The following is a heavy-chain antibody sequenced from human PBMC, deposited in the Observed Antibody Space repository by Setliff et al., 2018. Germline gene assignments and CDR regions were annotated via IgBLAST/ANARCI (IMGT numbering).Heavy chain of an antibody. V-gene: IGHV4-59*08. D-gene: IGHD2-2*01. Sequence: PSETLSLTCTVSGGSIRNYYWSWIRQPPGKGLEWIGYINYSGNTNYNPSLKSRVTISVDTSKNQFSLKLSAVTAADTAVYSCAGGYCSSPSCFFAGWFDPWGQGTLVTVSS. CDR2: INYSGNT. CDR3: AGGYCSSPSCFFAGWFDP. J-gene: IGHJ5*02. CDR1: GGSIRNYY.